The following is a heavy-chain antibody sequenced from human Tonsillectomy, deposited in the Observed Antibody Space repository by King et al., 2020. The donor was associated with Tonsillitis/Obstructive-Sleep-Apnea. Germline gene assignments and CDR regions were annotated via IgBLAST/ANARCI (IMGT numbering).Heavy chain of an antibody. J-gene: IGHJ6*03. D-gene: IGHD2-2*01. CDR3: ARDLRCSSTSCYSITYYYYYMDV. Sequence: VQLVESGAEVKKPGASVKVSCKASGYTFTSYGISWVRQAPGQGLEWMGWISSYSTNTNYAQNLQGRVTMSTDTSTSTAYMELRSLRSDDPAVYYCARDLRCSSTSCYSITYYYYYMDVWGKGTTVTVSS. V-gene: IGHV1-18*01. CDR2: ISSYSTNT. CDR1: GYTFTSYG.